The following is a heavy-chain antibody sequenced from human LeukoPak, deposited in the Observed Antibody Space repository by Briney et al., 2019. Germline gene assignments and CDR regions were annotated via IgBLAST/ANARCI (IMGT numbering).Heavy chain of an antibody. CDR2: RSFDGSNT. Sequence: PGGSLRLSCAASGFTFSSYGMHWVRQAPGKGLEWVSIRSFDGSNTYYGDSVRGRFTISRDNSKNTVDLQMDSLRVEDTAVYYCARDLNARKDGLHLGADCWGQGSLVTVSS. V-gene: IGHV3-33*01. J-gene: IGHJ4*02. CDR3: ARDLNARKDGLHLGADC. CDR1: GFTFSSYG. D-gene: IGHD5-24*01.